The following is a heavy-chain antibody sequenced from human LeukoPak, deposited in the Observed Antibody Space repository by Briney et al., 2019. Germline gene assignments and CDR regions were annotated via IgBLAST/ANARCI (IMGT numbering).Heavy chain of an antibody. J-gene: IGHJ4*02. D-gene: IGHD4-23*01. CDR3: ARHPSMTTVVFDY. CDR2: IYYSGST. V-gene: IGHV4-39*01. CDR1: GGSISSSNYY. Sequence: SETLSLTCTVSGGSISSSNYYWGWIRQPPGKGLEWIGSIYYSGSTYYNPSLKSRVTISVDTSKRQFSLKLNSVAAADTAVYYCARHPSMTTVVFDYWGQGTLVTVSS.